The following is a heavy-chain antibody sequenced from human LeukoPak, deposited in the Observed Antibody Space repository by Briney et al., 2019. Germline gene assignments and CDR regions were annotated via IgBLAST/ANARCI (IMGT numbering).Heavy chain of an antibody. V-gene: IGHV1-46*01. J-gene: IGHJ5*02. CDR1: GYAFTRHY. CDR3: ARVYGGEFDP. Sequence: ASVKVSCKASGYAFTRHYMHWVRQAPGQGLEWMGLINPSGSSTIYAQKFQGRVTMTRDMSTSTDYMELSSLRSEDTAVYYCARVYGGEFDPWGQGTLLTVSS. D-gene: IGHD4-23*01. CDR2: INPSGSST.